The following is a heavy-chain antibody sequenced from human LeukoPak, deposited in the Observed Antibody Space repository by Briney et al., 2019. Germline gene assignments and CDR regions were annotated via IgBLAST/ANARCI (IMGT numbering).Heavy chain of an antibody. J-gene: IGHJ5*02. CDR1: GGSISSGGYY. V-gene: IGHV4-31*11. D-gene: IGHD3-3*01. Sequence: PSETLSLTCAVSGGSISSGGYYWSWIRQHPGKGLEWIGYIYYSGSTYYNPSLKSRVTISVDTSKNQFSLKLSSVTAADTAVYYCARDLKFFGFDPWGQGTLVTVSS. CDR2: IYYSGST. CDR3: ARDLKFFGFDP.